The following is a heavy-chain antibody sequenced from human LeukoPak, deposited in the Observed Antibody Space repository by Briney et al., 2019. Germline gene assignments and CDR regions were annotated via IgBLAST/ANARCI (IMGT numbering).Heavy chain of an antibody. CDR3: AKSRNFYYYFMEV. CDR2: ISGSADNT. J-gene: IGHJ6*03. V-gene: IGHV3-23*01. Sequence: PGGSLRLSCAASGFTFSSYGMSWVRQAPGKGLEWVSGISGSADNTYYADAVKGRFTISRDNSKNTLYLQMNSLRAEDTALYYCAKSRNFYYYFMEVSGRGTKVTISS. CDR1: GFTFSSYG.